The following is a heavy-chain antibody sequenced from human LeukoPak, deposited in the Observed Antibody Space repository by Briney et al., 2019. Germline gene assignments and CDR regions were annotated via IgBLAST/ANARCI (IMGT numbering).Heavy chain of an antibody. CDR2: IRYDGSNK. J-gene: IGHJ3*02. CDR3: AKDMFGQWLPGCLDI. Sequence: GGSLRLSCAASGLTFNKYWMRWVRQAPGKGLEWVAFIRYDGSNKYYADSVKGRFTISRDNSKNTLYLQMNSLRAEDTAVYYCAKDMFGQWLPGCLDIWGQGTMVTVSS. CDR1: GLTFNKYW. V-gene: IGHV3-30*02. D-gene: IGHD3-10*02.